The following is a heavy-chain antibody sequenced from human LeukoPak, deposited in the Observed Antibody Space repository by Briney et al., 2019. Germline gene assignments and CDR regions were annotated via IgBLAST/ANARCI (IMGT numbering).Heavy chain of an antibody. CDR3: ARDRVITNDYFDS. CDR2: ISNSGNTI. D-gene: IGHD3-16*01. Sequence: GGSLRLSCAASGFTFSNYAMSWVHQAPGKGLEWVSYISNSGNTIKEADSVRGRFTISRDNAQNSLFLQMKSLRAEDTAVYYCARDRVITNDYFDSWGQGTLVTVSS. CDR1: GFTFSNYA. V-gene: IGHV3-11*01. J-gene: IGHJ4*02.